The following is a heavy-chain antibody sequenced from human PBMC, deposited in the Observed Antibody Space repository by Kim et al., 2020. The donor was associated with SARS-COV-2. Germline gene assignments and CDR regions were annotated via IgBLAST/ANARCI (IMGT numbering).Heavy chain of an antibody. CDR3: AKDMNYYDSSDYYPGGGAFDI. J-gene: IGHJ3*02. Sequence: GGSLRLSCAASGFTFDGYAMHWVRQAPGKGLEWVSGISRDGSSTSYADSVKGRFTISRDNAKNSLYLQMNSLRAEDTALYYCAKDMNYYDSSDYYPGGGAFDIWGQGTMVTVSS. CDR2: ISRDGSST. V-gene: IGHV3-9*01. CDR1: GFTFDGYA. D-gene: IGHD3-22*01.